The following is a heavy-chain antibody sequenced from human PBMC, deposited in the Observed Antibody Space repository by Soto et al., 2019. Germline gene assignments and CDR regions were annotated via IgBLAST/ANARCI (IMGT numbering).Heavy chain of an antibody. Sequence: GGSLRLSCAVSGLNFRGFAMSWVRQAPGKGLEWVSGIRIGPGITYYADSVRGRFTISSDTSKNTVYLQMNSLRAEDTAIYYCARSRSAMADGMNVWGQGTTVTVS. V-gene: IGHV3-23*01. CDR2: IRIGPGIT. J-gene: IGHJ6*02. CDR1: GLNFRGFA. D-gene: IGHD5-18*01. CDR3: ARSRSAMADGMNV.